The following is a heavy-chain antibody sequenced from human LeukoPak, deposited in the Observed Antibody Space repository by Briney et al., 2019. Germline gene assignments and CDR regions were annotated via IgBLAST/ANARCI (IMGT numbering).Heavy chain of an antibody. Sequence: GALVKVSCKTSGYSFTSQDMHWVRQAPGQSLEWMGCINPGNGDTKYSQEFQGRVTITRDTSATTAYMELSSLRSDDMAVYYCTLYNYWGQGTLVTVSS. J-gene: IGHJ4*02. CDR3: TLYNY. D-gene: IGHD2-2*02. V-gene: IGHV1-3*03. CDR1: GYSFTSQD. CDR2: INPGNGDT.